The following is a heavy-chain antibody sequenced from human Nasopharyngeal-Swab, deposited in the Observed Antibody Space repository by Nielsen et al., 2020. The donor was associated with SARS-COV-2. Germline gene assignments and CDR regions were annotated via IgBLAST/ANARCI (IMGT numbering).Heavy chain of an antibody. Sequence: GESLKISCTGSAYSFTSYWINWVRQMPGTGLEWMGRIDPSDSYTNYSPSFQGHVSISTDKSINTAYLQWSSLKASDTAMYYCARPPGYGGNSDFDYWGQGTLVTVSS. V-gene: IGHV5-10-1*01. CDR3: ARPPGYGGNSDFDY. CDR2: IDPSDSYT. D-gene: IGHD4-23*01. CDR1: AYSFTSYW. J-gene: IGHJ4*02.